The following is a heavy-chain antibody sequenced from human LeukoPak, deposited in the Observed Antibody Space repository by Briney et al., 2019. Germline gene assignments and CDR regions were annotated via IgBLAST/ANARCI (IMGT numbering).Heavy chain of an antibody. Sequence: SETLSLTCTVSGGSISSYYWSWIRQPPGKGLEWIGRIYTSGSTNYNPSLKSRVTISVDKSKNQFSLKLSSVTAADTAVYFCARDRGPYSSGWYWFDPWGQGTLVTVSS. V-gene: IGHV4-4*07. D-gene: IGHD6-19*01. CDR3: ARDRGPYSSGWYWFDP. CDR2: IYTSGST. J-gene: IGHJ5*02. CDR1: GGSISSYY.